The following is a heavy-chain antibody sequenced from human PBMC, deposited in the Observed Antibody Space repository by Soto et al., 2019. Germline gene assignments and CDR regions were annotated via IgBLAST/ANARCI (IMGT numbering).Heavy chain of an antibody. V-gene: IGHV3-30*18. J-gene: IGHJ6*03. CDR3: AKGELDPAAYYYYYYMDV. Sequence: GGSLRLSCAASGFTFSSYGMHWVRQAPGKGLEWVAVISYDGSNKYYADSVKGRFTISRDNSKNTLCLQMNSLRAEDTAVYYCAKGELDPAAYYYYYYMDVWGKGTTVTVSS. CDR1: GFTFSSYG. D-gene: IGHD1-7*01. CDR2: ISYDGSNK.